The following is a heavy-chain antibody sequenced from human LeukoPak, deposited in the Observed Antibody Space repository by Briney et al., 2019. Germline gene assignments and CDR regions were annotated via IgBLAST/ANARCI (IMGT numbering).Heavy chain of an antibody. CDR2: FLSSGST. CDR3: ARGGVIRSGDYHFDF. Sequence: SETLSLTCTVSGASISNYYWSWIRQPPGGGLEWIGYFLSSGSTRYNPSLKTRVTISVDTSKNQLSLKMTSVSAADTALYYCARGGVIRSGDYHFDFWGQGTLVTVSS. D-gene: IGHD4-17*01. CDR1: GASISNYY. J-gene: IGHJ4*02. V-gene: IGHV4-59*13.